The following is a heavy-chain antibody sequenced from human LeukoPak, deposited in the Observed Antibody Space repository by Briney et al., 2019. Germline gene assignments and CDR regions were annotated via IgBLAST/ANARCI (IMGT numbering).Heavy chain of an antibody. Sequence: PSETLSLTCTVSGGSISSYYWSWIRQSPGKGLEWIAYIYSSGDTNYNPSLRSRASISLDTSKNLCSLRLSSVTAADTAVYYCARHVIYSGGYPYWFDPWGLGTLVTVSS. CDR1: GGSISSYY. V-gene: IGHV4-59*08. CDR3: ARHVIYSGGYPYWFDP. D-gene: IGHD1-26*01. CDR2: IYSSGDT. J-gene: IGHJ5*02.